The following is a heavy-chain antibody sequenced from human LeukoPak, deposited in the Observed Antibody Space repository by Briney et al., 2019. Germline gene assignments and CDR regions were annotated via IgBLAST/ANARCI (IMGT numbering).Heavy chain of an antibody. Sequence: PSETLSLTCTVSGGSISTYYWNWIRQPAGKGLEWIGRIYTSGNTNYNPSLKGRVTISVDKSKNQFSLKLNSVTAADTAVYYCARDYVYSRSSGYFLFYTDVWGKGTTVTVSS. CDR1: GGSISTYY. D-gene: IGHD6-6*01. CDR2: IYTSGNT. V-gene: IGHV4-4*07. J-gene: IGHJ6*03. CDR3: ARDYVYSRSSGYFLFYTDV.